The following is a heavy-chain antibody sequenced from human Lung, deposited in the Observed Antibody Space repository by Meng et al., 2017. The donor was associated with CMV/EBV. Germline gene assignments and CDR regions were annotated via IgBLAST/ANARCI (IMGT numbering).Heavy chain of an antibody. CDR2: ISAYNGNT. CDR3: ARGRGNQPLFDF. J-gene: IGHJ4*02. V-gene: IGHV1-18*01. Sequence: QVQLVQSGAEVKKPGASVKVSCKASGYTFTSYGISWVRQAPGQGLEWMGWISAYNGNTNYAQKLQGRVTMTTDTSTSTAYMELSSLTFEGTAVYFCARGRGNQPLFDFWGQGTLVTVSS. CDR1: GYTFTSYG. D-gene: IGHD2/OR15-2a*01.